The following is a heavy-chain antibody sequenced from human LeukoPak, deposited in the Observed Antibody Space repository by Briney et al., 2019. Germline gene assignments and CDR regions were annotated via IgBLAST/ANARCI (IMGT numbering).Heavy chain of an antibody. CDR3: AREVAAGFDY. J-gene: IGHJ4*02. CDR1: GGSFSSDNW. CDR2: VFHSGST. D-gene: IGHD2-15*01. V-gene: IGHV4-4*02. Sequence: SETLSLTCAVSGGSFSSDNWWSWVRQPPGKGLEWIGEVFHSGSTNYNPSLKSRVTISVDKSKSQFSLKLNSVTAADTAVYYCAREVAAGFDYWGQGTLVTVSS.